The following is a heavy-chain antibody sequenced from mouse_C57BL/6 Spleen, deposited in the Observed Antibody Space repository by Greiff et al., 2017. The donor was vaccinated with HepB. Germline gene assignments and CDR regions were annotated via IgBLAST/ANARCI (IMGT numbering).Heavy chain of an antibody. CDR1: GYTFTDYN. J-gene: IGHJ4*01. CDR2: INPNNGGT. V-gene: IGHV1-22*01. Sequence: EVQLQQSGPELVKPGASVKMSCKASGYTFTDYNMHWVKQSHGKSLEWIGYINPNNGGTSYNQKFKGKATLTVNKSSSTAYMELRSLTSEDSAVYYCAIRGDDGGYAMDYWGQGTSVTVSS. CDR3: AIRGDDGGYAMDY.